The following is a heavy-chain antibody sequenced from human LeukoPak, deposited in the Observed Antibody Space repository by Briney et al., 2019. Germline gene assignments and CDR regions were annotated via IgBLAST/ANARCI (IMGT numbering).Heavy chain of an antibody. CDR1: GGSPSRGSYY. Sequence: SETLSLTRTLPGGSPSRGSYYWSWIGQPPGKGLEWIGYIYYSGSTNYNPSLKSRVTISVDTSKNQFSLKLSSVTAADTAMYYCARSGRYDFDIWGQGTTVTVSS. J-gene: IGHJ3*02. D-gene: IGHD2-15*01. V-gene: IGHV4-61*01. CDR2: IYYSGST. CDR3: ARSGRYDFDI.